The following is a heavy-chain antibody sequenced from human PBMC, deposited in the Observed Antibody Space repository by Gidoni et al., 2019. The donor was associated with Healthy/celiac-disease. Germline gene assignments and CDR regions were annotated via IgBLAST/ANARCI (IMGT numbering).Heavy chain of an antibody. Sequence: EVQLVESGGGLVQPGGSLRLSCAASGFTFSSYWMSWVRQAPGKGLEWVANIKQDGSEKYYVDSVKGRFTISRDNAKNSLYLQMNSLRAEDTAVYYCARDTSCSGGSCYVYYYYGMDVWGKGTTVTVSS. V-gene: IGHV3-7*05. CDR2: IKQDGSEK. J-gene: IGHJ6*04. D-gene: IGHD2-15*01. CDR3: ARDTSCSGGSCYVYYYYGMDV. CDR1: GFTFSSYW.